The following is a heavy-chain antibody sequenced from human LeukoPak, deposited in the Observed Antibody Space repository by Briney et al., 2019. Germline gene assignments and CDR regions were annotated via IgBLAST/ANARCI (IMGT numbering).Heavy chain of an antibody. V-gene: IGHV3-43*01. J-gene: IGHJ4*02. Sequence: GGSLRLSCATSGFNFDRYTIHWVRQAPGKGLEWVSLAGWAGGTTFYSDSVRGRFTISRDSGRKSVYLQMNSLTTDDTAFYFCAKELDAMFFDYWGQGALVTVSS. CDR1: GFNFDRYT. CDR2: AGWAGGTT. D-gene: IGHD2-2*01. CDR3: AKELDAMFFDY.